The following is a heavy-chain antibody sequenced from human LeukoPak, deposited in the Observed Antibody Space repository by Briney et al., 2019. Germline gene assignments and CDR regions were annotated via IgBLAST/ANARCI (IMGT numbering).Heavy chain of an antibody. CDR3: ARRIGYSSGHSAVYYFDY. CDR1: GFTFSTYW. Sequence: GSLRLSCAASGFTFSTYWMHWVRQAPGKGLVWVSLINSGGDDTRYADSVKGRFTISRDNAKNTLYLQMNSLRAEDTAVYYCARRIGYSSGHSAVYYFDYWGQGTLVTVSS. J-gene: IGHJ4*02. D-gene: IGHD6-19*01. V-gene: IGHV3-74*01. CDR2: INSGGDDT.